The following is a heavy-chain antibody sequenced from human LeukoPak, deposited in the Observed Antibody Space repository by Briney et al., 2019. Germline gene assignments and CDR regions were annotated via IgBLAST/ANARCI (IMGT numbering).Heavy chain of an antibody. V-gene: IGHV1-46*01. CDR1: GYTFTSYY. D-gene: IGHD3-3*01. CDR2: INPSGGST. CDR3: ARDQGFLEWEI. J-gene: IGHJ4*02. Sequence: ASVKVSCKASGYTFTSYYMHWVRQAPGQGLEWMGIINPSGGSTSYAQKFQGRVTMTRDTSTSTVYMELRSLRSDDTAVYYCARDQGFLEWEIWGQGTLVTVSS.